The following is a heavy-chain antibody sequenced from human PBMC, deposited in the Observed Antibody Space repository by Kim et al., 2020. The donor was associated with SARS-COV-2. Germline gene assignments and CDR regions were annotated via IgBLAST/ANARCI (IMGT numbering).Heavy chain of an antibody. D-gene: IGHD6-25*01. Sequence: YAASVNGRFTISRDNAKNSLYLQMNSLRPEDTALYFCAKQSSGWQYFDSWGQRTLVTVSS. J-gene: IGHJ4*02. CDR3: AKQSSGWQYFDS. V-gene: IGHV3-9*01.